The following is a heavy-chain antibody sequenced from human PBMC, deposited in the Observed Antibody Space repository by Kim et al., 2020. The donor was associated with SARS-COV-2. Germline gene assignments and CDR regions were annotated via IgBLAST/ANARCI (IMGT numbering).Heavy chain of an antibody. V-gene: IGHV4-39*01. CDR2: IYYSGST. D-gene: IGHD1-26*01. Sequence: SETLSLTCTVSGGSISSSSYYWGWIRQPPGKGLEWIGSIYYSGSTYYNPSLKSRVTISVDTSKNQFSLKLSSVTAADTAVYYCARSIVGATTHAFDIWGQGTMVTVSS. CDR1: GGSISSSSYY. J-gene: IGHJ3*02. CDR3: ARSIVGATTHAFDI.